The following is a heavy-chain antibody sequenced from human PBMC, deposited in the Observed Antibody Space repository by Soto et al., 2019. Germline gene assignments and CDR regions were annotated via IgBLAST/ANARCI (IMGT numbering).Heavy chain of an antibody. Sequence: ASVKVSCKASGYTFTGHYIHWVRQAPEQGPEWMGEIGPESGATRYAQKFQGRVTMTRDMSVTTVYMELNNLSPDDTAVYYCGRGRSGQIVVFYWGQGTPVTVSS. D-gene: IGHD5-12*01. V-gene: IGHV1-2*02. J-gene: IGHJ4*02. CDR3: GRGRSGQIVVFY. CDR2: IGPESGAT. CDR1: GYTFTGHY.